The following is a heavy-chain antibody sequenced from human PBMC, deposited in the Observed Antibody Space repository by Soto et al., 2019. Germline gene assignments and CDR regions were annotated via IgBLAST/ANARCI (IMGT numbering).Heavy chain of an antibody. V-gene: IGHV1-69*02. Sequence: QVQLVQSGAEVKRPGSSVKVSCKASGDSFSRSTFSWVRQAPGQGLEWMGRFIPMLGIANYAQTFQGRVTITADKSTSTAYMDLSSLRSEETAVYYCASLYDDTSGKFDYWGEGTLVTVSS. J-gene: IGHJ4*02. CDR2: FIPMLGIA. D-gene: IGHD3-22*01. CDR3: ASLYDDTSGKFDY. CDR1: GDSFSRST.